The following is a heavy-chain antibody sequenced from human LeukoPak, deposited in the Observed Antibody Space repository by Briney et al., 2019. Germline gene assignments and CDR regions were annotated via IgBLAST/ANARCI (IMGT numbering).Heavy chain of an antibody. CDR3: ARDRSFTYYDILTGYSGIDY. CDR2: INPNSGGT. CDR1: GYTFTGYY. D-gene: IGHD3-9*01. Sequence: ASVKVSCKASGYTFTGYYMHWVRQAPGQGLEWMGWINPNSGGTNYAQKFQGRVTMTRDTSISTAYMELSRLRSDDTAVYYCARDRSFTYYDILTGYSGIDYWAREPWSPSPQ. J-gene: IGHJ4*02. V-gene: IGHV1-2*02.